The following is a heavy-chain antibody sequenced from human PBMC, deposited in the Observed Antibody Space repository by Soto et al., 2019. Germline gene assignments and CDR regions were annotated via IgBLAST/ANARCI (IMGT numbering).Heavy chain of an antibody. D-gene: IGHD6-6*01. CDR3: VRDADRSDSWWFDL. CDR2: ISVSSDYI. V-gene: IGHV3-11*06. J-gene: IGHJ5*02. CDR1: GFSFNDHY. Sequence: GGSLRLSCVASGFSFNDHYMIWIRQAPGKGLEWVAYISVSSDYINYADSVKGRFTMSRDNGKNSVYLHMNSLRAEDTAVYFCVRDADRSDSWWFDLWGQGTQVTVSS.